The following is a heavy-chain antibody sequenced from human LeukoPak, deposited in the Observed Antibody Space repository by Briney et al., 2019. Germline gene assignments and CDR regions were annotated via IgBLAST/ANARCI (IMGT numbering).Heavy chain of an antibody. CDR2: IYYNGNT. CDR1: DGSINSYY. CDR3: ARGGSNYYGMDV. V-gene: IGHV4-59*01. Sequence: ETLSLTCSVSDGSINSYYWNWIRRPPGKGLEWIGYIYYNGNTNYSPPLKSRVTMSVDTSKNLFSLKVSSVTAADTAVYYCARGGSNYYGMDVWGQGTTVTVSS. D-gene: IGHD3-16*01. J-gene: IGHJ6*02.